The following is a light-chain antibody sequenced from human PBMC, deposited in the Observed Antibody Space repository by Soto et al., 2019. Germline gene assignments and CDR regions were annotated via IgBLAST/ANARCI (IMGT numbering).Light chain of an antibody. V-gene: IGKV3-11*01. CDR1: QSVSSY. CDR2: DAS. J-gene: IGKJ4*01. Sequence: EILLTQSPVTLSLSPGERATLSCRASQSVSSYLALYQQKPGQPPRLLIYDASSRATDIPARFSGSGSGTDFTLTISSLEPEDFAVYYCQQRSNWVLTFGGGTKVEIK. CDR3: QQRSNWVLT.